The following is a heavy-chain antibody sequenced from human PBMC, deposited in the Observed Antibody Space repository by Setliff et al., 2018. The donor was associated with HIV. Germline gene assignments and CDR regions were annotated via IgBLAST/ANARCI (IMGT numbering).Heavy chain of an antibody. CDR3: ARVPTSSWYVTTQRTKEYFHQ. J-gene: IGHJ1*01. D-gene: IGHD6-13*01. V-gene: IGHV1-2*02. CDR2: INPSGGST. CDR1: GYTFTGYY. Sequence: ASVKVSCKASGYTFTGYYMHWVRQAPGQGLEWMGIINPSGGSTSYAQKFQGRVTMTRDTSISTAYMELSRLRSDDTAVYYCARVPTSSWYVTTQRTKEYFHQWGQGTLVTVSS.